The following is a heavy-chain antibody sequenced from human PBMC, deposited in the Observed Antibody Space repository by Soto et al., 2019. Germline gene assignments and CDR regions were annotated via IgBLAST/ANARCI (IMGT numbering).Heavy chain of an antibody. CDR3: AKNLAGSSSLFDP. J-gene: IGHJ5*02. CDR2: ISGSGGST. CDR1: GFTFSSYA. Sequence: EVQLLASGGGLVQPGGSLRLSCAASGFTFSSYAMSWVRQAPGKGLEWVSAISGSGGSTYYADSVKGRFTISRDNSTTTLYLQMNSLRAEDTAVYYCAKNLAGSSSLFDPWGQGTLVTVSS. V-gene: IGHV3-23*01. D-gene: IGHD6-6*01.